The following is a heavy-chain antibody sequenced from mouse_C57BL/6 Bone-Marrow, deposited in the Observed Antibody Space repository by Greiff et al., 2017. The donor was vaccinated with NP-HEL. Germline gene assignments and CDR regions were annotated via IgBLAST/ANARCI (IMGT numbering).Heavy chain of an antibody. Sequence: VQLQQPGAELVRPGTSVKLSCKASGYTFTSYWMHWVKQRPGQGLEWIGVIDPSDSYTNYNQKFKGKATLTVDTSSSTAYMQLSSLTSEDSAVYYCARGGLRRDFDYWGQGTTLTVSS. CDR3: ARGGLRRDFDY. V-gene: IGHV1-59*01. D-gene: IGHD2-2*01. J-gene: IGHJ2*01. CDR1: GYTFTSYW. CDR2: IDPSDSYT.